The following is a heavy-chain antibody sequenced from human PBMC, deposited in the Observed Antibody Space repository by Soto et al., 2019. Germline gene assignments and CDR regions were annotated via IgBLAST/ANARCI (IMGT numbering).Heavy chain of an antibody. CDR1: GFTFSTYT. J-gene: IGHJ4*02. Sequence: QVQLVESGGGVVQPGRSLSLSCAASGFTFSTYTIHWVRQAPGKGLEWVAVISSDGSRQYYADSVKGRFAVSRDNSKDTVYLQMNSLRPEDTAVYYCAKDLRYSSACYLKGYYFDSWGQGTLVTVSS. CDR2: ISSDGSRQ. D-gene: IGHD6-19*01. CDR3: AKDLRYSSACYLKGYYFDS. V-gene: IGHV3-30*18.